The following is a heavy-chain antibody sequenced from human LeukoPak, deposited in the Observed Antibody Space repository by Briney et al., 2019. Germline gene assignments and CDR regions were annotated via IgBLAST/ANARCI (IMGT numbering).Heavy chain of an antibody. CDR3: AKAPTGYVPDN. D-gene: IGHD3-9*01. Sequence: GGSLRLSCAASGFTFSTFAMSWVRQAPGKGLEWVSVISGSGGSTYYADSVKGRFTISRDNSRTTLYLQMNSLRAGDTAVYYCAKAPTGYVPDNWGQGTLVTVSP. CDR2: ISGSGGST. J-gene: IGHJ4*02. CDR1: GFTFSTFA. V-gene: IGHV3-23*01.